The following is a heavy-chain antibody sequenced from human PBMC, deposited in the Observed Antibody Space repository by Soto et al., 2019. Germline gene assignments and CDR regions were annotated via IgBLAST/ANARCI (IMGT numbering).Heavy chain of an antibody. CDR3: ARDPGGYDPYYFDY. CDR2: IYSGGST. CDR1: GFTVSSNY. Sequence: GGSLRLSCAASGFTVSSNYMSWVRQAPGKGLEWVSVIYSGGSTYYADSVKGRFTISRDNSKNTLYLQMNSLRAEDTAVYYCARDPGGYDPYYFDYWGQGTLVTVSS. J-gene: IGHJ4*02. D-gene: IGHD5-12*01. V-gene: IGHV3-66*01.